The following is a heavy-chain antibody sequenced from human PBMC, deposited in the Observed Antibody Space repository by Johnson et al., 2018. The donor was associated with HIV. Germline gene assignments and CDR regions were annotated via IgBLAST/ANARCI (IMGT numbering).Heavy chain of an antibody. V-gene: IGHV3-30-3*01. D-gene: IGHD6-6*01. CDR1: GFTFSNYV. CDR3: ARSIADRPGGAFDI. J-gene: IGHJ3*02. CDR2: VSYDGSNK. Sequence: QVQLVESGGGLVQPGGSLRLSCAASGFTFSNYVMHWVRQPPGKGLEWVALVSYDGSNKYYGYSVKGRFTISRDNSKNTLCLQMNSLKAEDTAVYYCARSIADRPGGAFDIWGQGTMVTVSS.